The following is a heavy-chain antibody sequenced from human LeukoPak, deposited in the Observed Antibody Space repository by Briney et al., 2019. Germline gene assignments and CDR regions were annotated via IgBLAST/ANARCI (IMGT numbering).Heavy chain of an antibody. J-gene: IGHJ4*02. CDR3: ARGRGSGWSLFDY. V-gene: IGHV1-3*01. D-gene: IGHD6-19*01. Sequence: ASVTVSCKASGYTFTSYAMHWVRQAPGQRLEWMGWLNAGNGNTKYSQKFQGRVTITRDTSASTAYMELSSLRSEDTAVYYCARGRGSGWSLFDYWGQGTLVTVSS. CDR1: GYTFTSYA. CDR2: LNAGNGNT.